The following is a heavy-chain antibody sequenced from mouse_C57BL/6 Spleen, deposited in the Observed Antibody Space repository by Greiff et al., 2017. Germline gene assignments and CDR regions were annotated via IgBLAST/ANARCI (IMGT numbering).Heavy chain of an antibody. CDR3: ATYYYGSSYIGGDYFDY. V-gene: IGHV1-39*01. J-gene: IGHJ2*01. Sequence: EVQLQQSGPELVKPGASVKISCKASGYSFTDYNMNWVKQSNGKSLEWIGVINPNYGTTSYNQKFKGKATLTVDQSSSTAYMQLNSLTSEDSAVYYCATYYYGSSYIGGDYFDYWGQGTTLTVSS. D-gene: IGHD1-1*01. CDR1: GYSFTDYN. CDR2: INPNYGTT.